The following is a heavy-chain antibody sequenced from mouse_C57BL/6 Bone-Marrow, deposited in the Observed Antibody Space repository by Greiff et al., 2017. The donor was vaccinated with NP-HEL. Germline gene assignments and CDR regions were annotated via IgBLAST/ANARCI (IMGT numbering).Heavy chain of an antibody. CDR2: IDPSDSYT. Sequence: QVQLQQPGAELVKPGASVKLSCKASGYTFTSYWMQWVKQRPGQGLEWIGEIDPSDSYTNYNEKFKGKATLTVDTSSSTAYMQLSSLTSEDSAVYYCARNYSGSSYDWYFDVWGTGTTVTVSS. CDR1: GYTFTSYW. V-gene: IGHV1-50*01. CDR3: ARNYSGSSYDWYFDV. J-gene: IGHJ1*03. D-gene: IGHD1-1*01.